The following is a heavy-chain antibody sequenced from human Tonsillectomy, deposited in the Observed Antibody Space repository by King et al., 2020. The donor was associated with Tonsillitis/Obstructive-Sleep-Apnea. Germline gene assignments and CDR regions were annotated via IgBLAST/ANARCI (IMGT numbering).Heavy chain of an antibody. CDR1: GGTFSSYD. J-gene: IGHJ6*03. CDR3: ARSVATIDYYYYNYLDV. D-gene: IGHD5-12*01. V-gene: IGHV1-69*12. CDR2: IIPIFGKA. Sequence: QLVQSGAEVKKPGSSVKLSCKASGGTFSSYDISWVRQAPGQGLEWMGGIIPIFGKANYAQKFQGRVTITADESTSTAYMELSSLRSEDTAVYYCARSVATIDYYYYNYLDVWGKGTTVTVSS.